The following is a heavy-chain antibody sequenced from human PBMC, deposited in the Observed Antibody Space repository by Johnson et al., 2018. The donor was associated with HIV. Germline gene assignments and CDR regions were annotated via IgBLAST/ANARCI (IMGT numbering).Heavy chain of an antibody. CDR2: ISYDGNNK. J-gene: IGHJ3*02. CDR1: GFTFSSYG. D-gene: IGHD3-10*01. Sequence: QVQLVESGGGVVQPGRSLRLSCAASGFTFSSYGMHWVRQAPGKGLEWVAVISYDGNNKYYVDSVKGRFTISRDNSKNTLYLQMNSLRAEDTAVYYCARLEDRGRGAFDIWGQGTMVTVSS. V-gene: IGHV3-33*05. CDR3: ARLEDRGRGAFDI.